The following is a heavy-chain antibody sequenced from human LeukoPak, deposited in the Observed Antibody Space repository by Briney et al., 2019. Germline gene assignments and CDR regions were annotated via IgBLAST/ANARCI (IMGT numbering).Heavy chain of an antibody. CDR1: GYTFTSYY. D-gene: IGHD3-3*01. J-gene: IGHJ5*02. CDR3: AREPVSDYDFSSHNWFDP. Sequence: ASVKVSCKASGYTFTSYYMHWVRQAPGQGLEWMGIINPSGGSTSYAQKFQGRVTMTRDTSTSTVYMELSSLRSEDTAVYYCAREPVSDYDFSSHNWFDPWGQGTLVTVSS. V-gene: IGHV1-46*01. CDR2: INPSGGST.